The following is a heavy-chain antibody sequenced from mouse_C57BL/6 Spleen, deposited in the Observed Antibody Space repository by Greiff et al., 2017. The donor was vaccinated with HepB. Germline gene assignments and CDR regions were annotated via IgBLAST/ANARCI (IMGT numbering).Heavy chain of an antibody. CDR1: GYTFTDYY. V-gene: IGHV1-26*01. Sequence: EVQLQQSGPELVKPGASVKISCKASGYTFTDYYMNWVKQSHGKSLEWIGDINPNNGGTSYNQKFKGKATLTVDKSSSTAYMELRSLTSEDSAVYYCARDHYGRSSLVFDVWGTGTTVTVSS. CDR2: INPNNGGT. CDR3: ARDHYGRSSLVFDV. D-gene: IGHD1-1*01. J-gene: IGHJ1*03.